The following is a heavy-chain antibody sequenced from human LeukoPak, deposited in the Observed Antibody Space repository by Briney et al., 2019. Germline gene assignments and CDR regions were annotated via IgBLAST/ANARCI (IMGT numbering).Heavy chain of an antibody. CDR3: AREFTHDWFDP. CDR1: GYSISSGYY. V-gene: IGHV4-38-2*02. Sequence: PSETLSLTCTVSGYSISSGYYWGWIRQPPGKGLEWIGSIYHSGSTYYNPSLKSRVTISVDTSKNQFSLKLSSVTAADTAVYYCAREFTHDWFDPRGQGTLVTVSS. CDR2: IYHSGST. D-gene: IGHD3-16*01. J-gene: IGHJ5*02.